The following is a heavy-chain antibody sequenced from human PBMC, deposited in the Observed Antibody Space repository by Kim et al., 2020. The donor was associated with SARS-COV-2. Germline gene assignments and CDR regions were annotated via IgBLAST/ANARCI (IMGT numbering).Heavy chain of an antibody. D-gene: IGHD6-6*01. J-gene: IGHJ6*02. CDR2: INWNGGST. V-gene: IGHV3-20*01. CDR1: GFTFDDYG. Sequence: GGSLRLSCAASGFTFDDYGMSWVRQAPGKGLEWVSGINWNGGSTGYADSVKGRFTISRDNAKNSLYLQMNSLRAEDTALYHCARVLVPVYSSSSVVGYYYGMDVWGQGTTVTVSS. CDR3: ARVLVPVYSSSSVVGYYYGMDV.